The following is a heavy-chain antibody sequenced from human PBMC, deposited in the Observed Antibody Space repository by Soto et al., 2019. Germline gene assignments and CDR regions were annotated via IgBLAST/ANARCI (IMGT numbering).Heavy chain of an antibody. CDR2: VNPSGGHT. CDR1: GDTFTDYY. Sequence: QVQLMQSGAEVKKPGASVKVSCKASGDTFTDYYIHWVRQAPGQGLEWMGTVNPSGGHTTYAQHFLGRVNMTRDTSTSTLYMELTSLTSVDTAIYYCARGGHVVVVTAALDYWGQGTLVTVSS. J-gene: IGHJ4*02. CDR3: ARGGHVVVVTAALDY. D-gene: IGHD2-21*02. V-gene: IGHV1-46*01.